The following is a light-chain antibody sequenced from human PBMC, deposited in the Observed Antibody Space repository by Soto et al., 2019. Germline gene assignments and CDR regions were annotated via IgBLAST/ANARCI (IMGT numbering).Light chain of an antibody. CDR3: QSYDSSLSGSNV. V-gene: IGLV1-40*01. J-gene: IGLJ1*01. CDR2: GNS. Sequence: QSVLTQPPSVSGAPGQRGTISCTGSSSNIGAGYDVHWYQQLPGTAPKLLIYGNSNRPSGVPDRFSGSKSGTSASLAITGLQAEDEADYYCQSYDSSLSGSNVFGTGTPLTVL. CDR1: SSNIGAGYD.